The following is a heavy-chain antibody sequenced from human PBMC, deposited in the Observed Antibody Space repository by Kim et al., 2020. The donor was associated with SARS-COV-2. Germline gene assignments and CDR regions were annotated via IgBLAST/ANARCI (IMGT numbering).Heavy chain of an antibody. J-gene: IGHJ6*02. V-gene: IGHV7-4-1*02. CDR3: ARGGIAAAGTAMNYYYYYGIDT. CDR2: INTNTGNP. D-gene: IGHD6-13*01. Sequence: ASVKVSCKASGYTFTSYAMNWVRQAPGQGLEWMGWINTNTGNPTYAQGFTGRFVFSLDTSVSTAYLQISSLKAEDTAVYYCARGGIAAAGTAMNYYYYYGIDTWGQGTTVTVSS. CDR1: GYTFTSYA.